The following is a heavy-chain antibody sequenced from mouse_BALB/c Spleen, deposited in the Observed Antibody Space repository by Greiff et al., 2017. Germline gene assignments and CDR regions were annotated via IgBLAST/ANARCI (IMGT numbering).Heavy chain of an antibody. CDR2: ISSGGSYT. CDR3: ARQGYGNYVYFDY. Sequence: EVMLVESGGDLVKPGGSLKLSCAASGFTFSSYGMSWVRQTPDKRLEWVATISSGGSYTYYPDSVKGRFTISRDNAKNTLYLQMSSLKSEDTAMYSCARQGYGNYVYFDYWGQGTTLTVSS. CDR1: GFTFSSYG. V-gene: IGHV5-6*01. D-gene: IGHD2-1*01. J-gene: IGHJ2*01.